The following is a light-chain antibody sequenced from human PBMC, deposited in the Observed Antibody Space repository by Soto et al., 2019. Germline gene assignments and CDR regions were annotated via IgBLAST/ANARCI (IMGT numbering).Light chain of an antibody. V-gene: IGKV1-39*01. CDR3: QQSYSTLLT. Sequence: DIQMTQSPSSLSASVGDRVTITCRASQSIGRHLNWYQQKPGKAPNLLIYDASTLQSGVPSSFSGGGSGTDFTLTISSLQPEDFATYCCQQSYSTLLTFGQGTRLEIK. CDR2: DAS. J-gene: IGKJ5*01. CDR1: QSIGRH.